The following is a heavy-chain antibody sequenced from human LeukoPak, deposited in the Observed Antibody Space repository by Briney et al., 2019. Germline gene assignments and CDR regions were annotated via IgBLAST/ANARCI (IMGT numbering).Heavy chain of an antibody. J-gene: IGHJ4*02. D-gene: IGHD6-6*01. CDR2: IYYSGST. V-gene: IGHV4-39*01. Sequence: PSETLSLTCTVSGGSISSSSYYWGWIRQPPGKGLEWIGSIYYSGSTYYNPSLKSRVTISVDTSKNQFSLKLSSVTAADTAVYYCARQGIAARSLFDYWGQGTLVTVSS. CDR3: ARQGIAARSLFDY. CDR1: GGSISSSSYY.